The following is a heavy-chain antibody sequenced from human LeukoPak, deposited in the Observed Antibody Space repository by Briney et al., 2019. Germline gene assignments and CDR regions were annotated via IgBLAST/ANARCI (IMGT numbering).Heavy chain of an antibody. CDR1: GGSISSSSYY. D-gene: IGHD2-15*01. CDR3: ASNNCSGGSCYSFLPGGWFDP. CDR2: IYYSGST. V-gene: IGHV4-39*01. Sequence: PSETLSLTCTVSGGSISSSSYYWGWIRQPPGRGLEWIGSIYYSGSTYYNPSLKSRVTISVDTSKNQFSLKLSSVTAADAAVYYCASNNCSGGSCYSFLPGGWFDPWGQGTLVTVSS. J-gene: IGHJ5*02.